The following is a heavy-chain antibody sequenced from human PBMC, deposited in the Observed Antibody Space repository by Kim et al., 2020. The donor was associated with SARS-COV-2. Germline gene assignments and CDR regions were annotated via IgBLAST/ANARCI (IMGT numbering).Heavy chain of an antibody. Sequence: GGSLRLSCVVSGFTIRTYGMNWVRQPPGKGLEWVGNIKGDGSAEYYEDAGKGRITISRDNAKKSLHLQKNSRRDEETVVYYCMRDPGNYGGQGTVDSV. CDR2: IKGDGSAE. D-gene: IGHD3-10*01. CDR1: GFTIRTYG. V-gene: IGHV3-7*01. J-gene: IGHJ4*02. CDR3: MRDPGNY.